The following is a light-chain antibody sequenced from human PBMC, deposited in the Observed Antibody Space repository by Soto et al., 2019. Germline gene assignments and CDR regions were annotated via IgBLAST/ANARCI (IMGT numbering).Light chain of an antibody. CDR3: QQRSNWLIT. J-gene: IGKJ5*01. Sequence: ELVLTQSPATLSLSPGARATLSCRASQSVSSYLAWYQQKPGQAPRLLIYDASNRATGIPARFSGSGSGTDVTLTISSLEPEDCAVYYGQQRSNWLITFGQGTRLEIK. CDR2: DAS. CDR1: QSVSSY. V-gene: IGKV3-11*01.